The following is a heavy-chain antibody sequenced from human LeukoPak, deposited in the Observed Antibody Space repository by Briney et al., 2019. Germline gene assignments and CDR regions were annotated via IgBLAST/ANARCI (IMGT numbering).Heavy chain of an antibody. J-gene: IGHJ4*02. CDR1: GFTFSSYS. Sequence: GGSLRLSCAASGFTFSSYSMNWVRQAPGKGLGWVSSISSSSSYIYYADSVKGRFTISRDNAKNSLYLQMNSLRAEDTAVYYCARERSTMIVVVINSYSDYWGQGTLVTVSS. CDR3: ARERSTMIVVVINSYSDY. D-gene: IGHD3-22*01. V-gene: IGHV3-21*01. CDR2: ISSSSSYI.